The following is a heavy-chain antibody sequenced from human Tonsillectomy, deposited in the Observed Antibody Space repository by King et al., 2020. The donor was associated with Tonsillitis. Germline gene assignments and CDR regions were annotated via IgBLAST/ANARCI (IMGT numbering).Heavy chain of an antibody. J-gene: IGHJ3*02. D-gene: IGHD3-10*01. CDR3: ARVWVVRGVGAYDI. CDR1: GFTFGSYS. CDR2: ITIISNYI. V-gene: IGHV3-21*01. Sequence: VQLVESGGGLVKPGGSLRLSFAASGFTFGSYSWHWVGQAPGKGREGVSSITIISNYINYADSMEGRCTISRDNAKNSLYLQMNSLRAEDTAMYYCARVWVVRGVGAYDIWGQGTMVTVSS.